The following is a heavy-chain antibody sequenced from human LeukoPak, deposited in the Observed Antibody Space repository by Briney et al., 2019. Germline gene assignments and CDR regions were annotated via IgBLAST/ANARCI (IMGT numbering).Heavy chain of an antibody. Sequence: GGSLRLSCAASGFSLSNYGMHWVRQAPGKGLQWVAALLYDGNTKHYADSVKGRFTISRDISKNTFYLQMNSLTAEDTAVYYCARDHRPEIQYYYMDVWGKGTTVAVSS. CDR2: LLYDGNTK. J-gene: IGHJ6*03. CDR1: GFSLSNYG. CDR3: ARDHRPEIQYYYMDV. V-gene: IGHV3-33*01. D-gene: IGHD1-14*01.